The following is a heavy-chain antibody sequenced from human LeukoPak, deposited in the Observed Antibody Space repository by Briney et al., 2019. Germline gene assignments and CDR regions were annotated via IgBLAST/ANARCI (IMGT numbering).Heavy chain of an antibody. J-gene: IGHJ6*03. D-gene: IGHD3-16*01. V-gene: IGHV3-33*06. Sequence: GGSLRLSCAASGFTFSSYGMHWVRQAPGKGLEWVAVIWYDGSNKYYADSVKGRFTIPRDNSKNTLYLQMNSLRAEDTAVYYCAKDWAPGQGYYYYYMDVWGKGTAVTVSS. CDR2: IWYDGSNK. CDR1: GFTFSSYG. CDR3: AKDWAPGQGYYYYYMDV.